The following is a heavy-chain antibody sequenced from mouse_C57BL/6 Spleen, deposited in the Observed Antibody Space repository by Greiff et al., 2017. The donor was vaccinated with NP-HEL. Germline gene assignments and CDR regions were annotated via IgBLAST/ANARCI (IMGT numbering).Heavy chain of an antibody. Sequence: EVKLLESGPGLVKPSQSLSLTCSVTGYSITSGYYWNWIRQFPGNKLEWMGYISYDGSNNYNPSLKNRISITRDTSKNQFFLKLNSVTTEDTATYYCARDRVAEGIWFAYWGQGTLVTVSA. D-gene: IGHD1-1*01. J-gene: IGHJ3*01. V-gene: IGHV3-6*01. CDR2: ISYDGSN. CDR1: GYSITSGYY. CDR3: ARDRVAEGIWFAY.